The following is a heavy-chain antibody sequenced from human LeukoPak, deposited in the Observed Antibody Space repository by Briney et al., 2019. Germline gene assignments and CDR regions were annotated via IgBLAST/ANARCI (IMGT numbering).Heavy chain of an antibody. CDR3: ARIRDGYNDY. J-gene: IGHJ4*02. D-gene: IGHD5-24*01. Sequence: PGGSLRLSCAASGFTVRSNYMCWVRQAPGKGLQWVSVIYSGDTTYYADSVKGRFPISRDNSRNTLYLQMNSLRAEDTAVYYCARIRDGYNDYWGQGTLVTVSS. V-gene: IGHV3-53*01. CDR1: GFTVRSNY. CDR2: IYSGDTT.